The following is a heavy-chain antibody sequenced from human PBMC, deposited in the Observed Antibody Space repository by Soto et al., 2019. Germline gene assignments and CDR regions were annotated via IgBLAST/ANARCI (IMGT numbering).Heavy chain of an antibody. V-gene: IGHV3-23*01. D-gene: IGHD3-10*01. CDR1: GFTFSSYA. CDR2: ISGSGGST. J-gene: IGHJ4*02. CDR3: ANTYYYGSGSYHTHFDY. Sequence: AGGSLRLSCAASGFTFSSYAMSWVRQAPGKGLEWVSAISGSGGSTYYADSVKGRFTISRDNSKNTLYLQMNSLRAEDTAVYYCANTYYYGSGSYHTHFDYLGQGNLVTGS.